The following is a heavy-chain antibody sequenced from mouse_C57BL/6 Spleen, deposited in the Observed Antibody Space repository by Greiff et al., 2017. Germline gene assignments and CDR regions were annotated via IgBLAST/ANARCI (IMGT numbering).Heavy chain of an antibody. Sequence: QVQLQQSGVELVKPGASVKISCKASGYAFSSYWMNWVKQRPGKGLEWIGQIYPGDGDTNYNGKFKGKATLTADKSSSTAYMQLSSLTSEDSAVYFCARWEYYGSSPWFAYWGQGTLVTVSA. CDR3: ARWEYYGSSPWFAY. CDR1: GYAFSSYW. V-gene: IGHV1-80*01. D-gene: IGHD1-1*01. J-gene: IGHJ3*01. CDR2: IYPGDGDT.